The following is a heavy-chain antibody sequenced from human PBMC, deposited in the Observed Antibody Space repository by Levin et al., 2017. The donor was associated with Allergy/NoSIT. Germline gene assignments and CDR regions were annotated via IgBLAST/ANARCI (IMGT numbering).Heavy chain of an antibody. CDR1: GFTFSGYG. V-gene: IGHV3-30*18. J-gene: IGHJ6*02. Sequence: GGSLRLSCAASGFTFSGYGMHWVRQAPGKGLEWVATISYDGSNKYYTDSMEGRFTISRDNSKNTLYLQMNSLRAEDTAVYYCAKEKGYCTNGICYGYYYGMDVWGQGTRVTVS. D-gene: IGHD2-8*01. CDR3: AKEKGYCTNGICYGYYYGMDV. CDR2: ISYDGSNK.